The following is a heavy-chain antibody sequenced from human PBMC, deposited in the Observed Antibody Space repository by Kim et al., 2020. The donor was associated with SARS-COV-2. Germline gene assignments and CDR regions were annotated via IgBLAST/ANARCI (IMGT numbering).Heavy chain of an antibody. D-gene: IGHD6-13*01. CDR3: AKPHTSSWLYFDS. Sequence: YYADSVKGRFTVSRDNSTNSLYLLMDSLRSEDTASYYCAKPHTSSWLYFDSWGQGTLVTVSS. V-gene: IGHV3-43*01. J-gene: IGHJ4*02.